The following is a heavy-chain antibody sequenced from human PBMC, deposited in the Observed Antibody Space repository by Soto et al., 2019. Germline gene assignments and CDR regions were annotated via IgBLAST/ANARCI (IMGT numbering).Heavy chain of an antibody. CDR3: ALRSMAVVPEY. Sequence: QVQLQESGPGLVKPSETLSLTCAVSGDSISSYYCMWIRQPPGKGLESIGYLYYGRSANYNPSLKSRFTLPVDTSTNQCSLTLSSTTAADTAVYYCALRSMAVVPEYWGQGTLVTVSS. V-gene: IGHV4-59*01. CDR1: GDSISSYY. D-gene: IGHD3-22*01. J-gene: IGHJ4*02. CDR2: LYYGRSA.